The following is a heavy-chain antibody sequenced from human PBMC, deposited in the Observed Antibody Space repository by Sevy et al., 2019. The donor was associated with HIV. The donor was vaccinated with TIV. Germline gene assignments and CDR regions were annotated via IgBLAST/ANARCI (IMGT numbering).Heavy chain of an antibody. CDR1: GYTFTSYG. J-gene: IGHJ3*02. D-gene: IGHD3-10*01. CDR2: ISAYNGNT. Sequence: ASVKVSCKASGYTFTSYGISWVRQAPGQGLEWMGWISAYNGNTNYAQKLQGRVTMTTDTSTSTAYMELRSLRSDDTAGYYCARSGSPLLWFGANAFDIWGQGTMVTVSS. CDR3: ARSGSPLLWFGANAFDI. V-gene: IGHV1-18*04.